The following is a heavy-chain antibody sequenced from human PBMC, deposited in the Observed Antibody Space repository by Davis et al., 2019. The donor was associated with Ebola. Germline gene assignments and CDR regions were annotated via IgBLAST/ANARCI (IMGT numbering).Heavy chain of an antibody. CDR3: ARGGVAYSDLDY. V-gene: IGHV1-8*02. D-gene: IGHD2-21*01. CDR2: MNPNSGNT. CDR1: GYTFTGYY. J-gene: IGHJ4*02. Sequence: ASVKVSCKASGYTFTGYYMHWVRQAPGQGLEWMGWMNPNSGNTGYAQKFQGRVTMTRENSMSTAYMELTSLRSDDTAVYFCARGGVAYSDLDYWGQGTLVAVSS.